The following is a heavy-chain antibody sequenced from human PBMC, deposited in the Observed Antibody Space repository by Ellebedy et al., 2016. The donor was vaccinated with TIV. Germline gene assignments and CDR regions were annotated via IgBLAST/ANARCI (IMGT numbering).Heavy chain of an antibody. V-gene: IGHV3-53*01. CDR1: GVTVTSNY. CDR3: AKSLVSYGDSRTYYYYMDV. J-gene: IGHJ6*03. D-gene: IGHD4-17*01. Sequence: GGSLRLSXVASGVTVTSNYMSWVRQAPGKGLEWVSAIYSGGSMFYADSVKGRFTISRDDSKNTLYLQMNSLRVEDTAVYYCAKSLVSYGDSRTYYYYMDVWGKGTTVTVSS. CDR2: IYSGGSM.